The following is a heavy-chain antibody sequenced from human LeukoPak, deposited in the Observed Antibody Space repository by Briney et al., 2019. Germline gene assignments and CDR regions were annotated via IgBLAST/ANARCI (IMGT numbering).Heavy chain of an antibody. V-gene: IGHV4-59*01. Sequence: SETLSLTCTVSGGSMISYYWSWIRQPPGKGLEWIGYIYYSGSTNSNSSLTSRVTISVDTSKSQFSLNLTSVTAADTAVYYCARHYGTNGYFSSFFDYWGQRTLVTVSS. CDR1: GGSMISYY. CDR3: ARHYGTNGYFSSFFDY. J-gene: IGHJ4*02. CDR2: IYYSGST. D-gene: IGHD3-22*01.